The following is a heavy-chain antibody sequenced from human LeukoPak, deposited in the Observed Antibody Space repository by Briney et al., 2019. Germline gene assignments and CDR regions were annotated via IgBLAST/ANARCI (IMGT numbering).Heavy chain of an antibody. J-gene: IGHJ4*02. V-gene: IGHV1-18*01. Sequence: ASVKVSCKASGYTFTSYGISWVRQAPGQGLEWMGWISAYNGNTNYAQKLQGRVTITTDTSTSTAYMELRSLRSDDTAVYYCAREFIAPDYYDRSDPFDYWGQGTLVTVSS. D-gene: IGHD3-22*01. CDR1: GYTFTSYG. CDR2: ISAYNGNT. CDR3: AREFIAPDYYDRSDPFDY.